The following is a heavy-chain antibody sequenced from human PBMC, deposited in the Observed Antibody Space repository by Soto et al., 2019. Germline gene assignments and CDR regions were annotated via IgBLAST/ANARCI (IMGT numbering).Heavy chain of an antibody. CDR2: MNPNSGNT. Sequence: QVQLVQSGAEVKKPGASVKVYCKASGYTFSSYDINWVRQATGQGLEWMGWMNPNSGNTGYAQKFQGRVTMTRNTSISTAYMELSSLRSEDTAVYYCAQGGFKDYGAYGMDVGGQGTTVTVSS. D-gene: IGHD4-17*01. CDR3: AQGGFKDYGAYGMDV. V-gene: IGHV1-8*01. CDR1: GYTFSSYD. J-gene: IGHJ6*02.